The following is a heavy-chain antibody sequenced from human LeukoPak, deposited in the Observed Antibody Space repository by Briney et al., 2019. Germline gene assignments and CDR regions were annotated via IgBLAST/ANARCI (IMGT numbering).Heavy chain of an antibody. CDR1: GFTFSNYY. D-gene: IGHD3-3*01. V-gene: IGHV3-7*01. J-gene: IGHJ4*02. CDR3: ARDFGDSWSGYYEDY. Sequence: GGSLRLSCAASGFTFSNYYLAWVRQAPGKGLEYVSIIKGDGSAEFYMDSLKGRFIISRDNAKNSLYLQMNSLRAEDTAVYYCARDFGDSWSGYYEDYWGQGTLVTVSS. CDR2: IKGDGSAE.